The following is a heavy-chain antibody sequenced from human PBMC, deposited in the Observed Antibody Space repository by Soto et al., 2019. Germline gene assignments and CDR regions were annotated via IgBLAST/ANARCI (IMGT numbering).Heavy chain of an antibody. Sequence: PGGSLRLSCAASGFTFSSYAMNWVRQAPGKGLEWVSAISGSGGSTYYVDSVKGRFTISRDNSRNTLYLQMSSLRAEDTALYYCVREGRGVVVPGGMDVWGQGTTVTVSS. CDR2: ISGSGGST. CDR3: VREGRGVVVPGGMDV. J-gene: IGHJ6*02. CDR1: GFTFSSYA. V-gene: IGHV3-23*01. D-gene: IGHD2-2*01.